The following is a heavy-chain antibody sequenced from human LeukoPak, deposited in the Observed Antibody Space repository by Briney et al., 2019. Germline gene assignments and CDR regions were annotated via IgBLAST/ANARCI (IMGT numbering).Heavy chain of an antibody. CDR3: VRGEVTGSLAEYFHH. J-gene: IGHJ1*01. CDR1: GFTFSSYA. V-gene: IGHV3-23*01. CDR2: ISGSGGST. Sequence: PGGSLRLSCAASGFTFSSYAMSWVRQAPGKGLEWVSAISGSGGSTYYADSVKGRFTVSRDNSKNTLYLQMNSLRAEDTALYYCVRGEVTGSLAEYFHHWGQGTLVTVSS. D-gene: IGHD2-21*02.